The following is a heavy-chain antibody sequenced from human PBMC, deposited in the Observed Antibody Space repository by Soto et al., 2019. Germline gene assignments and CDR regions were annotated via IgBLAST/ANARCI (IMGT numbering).Heavy chain of an antibody. D-gene: IGHD6-13*01. CDR1: GYTFTGYY. Sequence: ASVKVSCKASGYTFTGYYMHWVRQATGQGLEWMGWMNPNSGNTGYAQKFQGRVTMTRNTSISTAYMELSSLRSEDTAVYYCARGRTAAPSYYYYYMDVWGKGTTVTVSS. CDR3: ARGRTAAPSYYYYYMDV. J-gene: IGHJ6*03. CDR2: MNPNSGNT. V-gene: IGHV1-8*02.